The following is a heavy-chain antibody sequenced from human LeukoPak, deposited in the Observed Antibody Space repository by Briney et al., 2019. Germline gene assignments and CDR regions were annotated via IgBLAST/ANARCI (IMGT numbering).Heavy chain of an antibody. V-gene: IGHV4-39*01. Sequence: SETLSLTCTVSGGSISSSSYYWGWIRQPPGKGLEWIGSIYYSGSTYYNPSLKSRVTISVDTSKNQFPLKLSSVTAADTAVYYCARLLGARNWFDPWGQGTLVTVSS. D-gene: IGHD1-26*01. J-gene: IGHJ5*02. CDR2: IYYSGST. CDR3: ARLLGARNWFDP. CDR1: GGSISSSSYY.